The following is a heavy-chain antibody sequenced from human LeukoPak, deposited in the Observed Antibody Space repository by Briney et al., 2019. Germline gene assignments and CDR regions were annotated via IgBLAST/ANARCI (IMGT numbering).Heavy chain of an antibody. D-gene: IGHD1-14*01. CDR1: CGSISSGGDY. Sequence: SETLSLTCTVSCGSISSGGDYWSWIRQHPGKGLEWIGYIYYSGSTYYNPSLKSRVTISVYTSKNQFPLKLSSVTAADTAVYYCARELRDLRWGTIVDYWGQGTLVTVSS. CDR3: ARELRDLRWGTIVDY. J-gene: IGHJ4*02. CDR2: IYYSGST. V-gene: IGHV4-31*03.